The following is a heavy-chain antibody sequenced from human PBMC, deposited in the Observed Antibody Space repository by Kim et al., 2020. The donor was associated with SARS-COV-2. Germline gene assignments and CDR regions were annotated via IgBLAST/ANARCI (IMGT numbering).Heavy chain of an antibody. CDR1: GFTFSSYW. J-gene: IGHJ5*02. CDR3: ARDLSPSSSWYRGWFDP. CDR2: IKQDGSEK. D-gene: IGHD6-13*01. V-gene: IGHV3-7*01. Sequence: GGSLRLSCAASGFTFSSYWMSWVRQAPGKGLEWVANIKQDGSEKYYVDSVKGRFTISRDNAKNSLYLQMNSLRAEDTAVYYCARDLSPSSSWYRGWFDPWGQGTLVTVSS.